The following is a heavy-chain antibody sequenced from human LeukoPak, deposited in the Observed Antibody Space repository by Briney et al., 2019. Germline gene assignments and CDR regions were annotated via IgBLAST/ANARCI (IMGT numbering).Heavy chain of an antibody. V-gene: IGHV4-59*03. CDR3: ATNTGSYFARFDW. D-gene: IGHD1-26*01. Sequence: SETLSLTCTVSAGSINRFYWNWIRQSPGKGLEGIGYIHHSWSTKYNPSLQSRVTMSMDTSKNQVSLTLTSVTAADSDVYYCATNTGSYFARFDWWGQGTLVTVSS. CDR2: IHHSWST. CDR1: AGSINRFY. J-gene: IGHJ1*01.